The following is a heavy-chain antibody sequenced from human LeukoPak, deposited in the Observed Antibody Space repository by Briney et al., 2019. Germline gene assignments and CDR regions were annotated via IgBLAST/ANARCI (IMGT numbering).Heavy chain of an antibody. D-gene: IGHD6-19*01. CDR3: ARSPSPYSSGWYFDY. CDR1: GDSVSINSAA. Sequence: SQTLSLTCAISGDSVSINSAAWNWIRESPSRGLEWLGRTYQRSKWYNDYAVSVKSRITINPDISKNQFSLQLNSVTPEDTAVYYCARSPSPYSSGWYFDYWGQGTLVTVSS. CDR2: TYQRSKWYN. J-gene: IGHJ4*02. V-gene: IGHV6-1*01.